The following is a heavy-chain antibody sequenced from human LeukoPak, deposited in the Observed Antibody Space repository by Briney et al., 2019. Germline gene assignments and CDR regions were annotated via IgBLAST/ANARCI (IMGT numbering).Heavy chain of an antibody. CDR3: ARGHLYYYDSSGYPRFDY. D-gene: IGHD3-22*01. CDR1: CGSFSGYY. Sequence: PSETLSLTCAVYCGSFSGYYWSWIRQPPGKGLEWIGEINHSGSTNYNPTLKSRVTISVDTSKNQFSLKLSSVTAADTAVYYCARGHLYYYDSSGYPRFDYWGQGTLVTVSS. J-gene: IGHJ4*02. CDR2: INHSGST. V-gene: IGHV4-34*01.